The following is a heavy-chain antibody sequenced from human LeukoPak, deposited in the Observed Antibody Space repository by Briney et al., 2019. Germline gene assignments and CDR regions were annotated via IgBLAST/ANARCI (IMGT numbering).Heavy chain of an antibody. V-gene: IGHV3-33*01. CDR1: GFIFSSYG. D-gene: IGHD6-13*01. J-gene: IGHJ4*02. CDR2: IWYDGSNK. Sequence: GRCLRLSWAASGFIFSSYGTHWVRQAPGKGLEWVAVIWYDGSNKYYADSVKGRFTISRDNSKNTLYLQMNSLRGEDTAVYYCARGSYTSSWYGVFDYWGQGTLVTVSS. CDR3: ARGSYTSSWYGVFDY.